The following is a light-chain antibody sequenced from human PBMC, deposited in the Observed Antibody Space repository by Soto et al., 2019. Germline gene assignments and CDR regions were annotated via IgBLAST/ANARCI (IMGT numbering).Light chain of an antibody. V-gene: IGKV3-11*01. CDR2: DAS. CDR3: QQRSNWTRP. CDR1: QSVSSY. Sequence: EIVLTQSPATLSLSPGERATLSCRASQSVSSYLAWYQQKPGQAPRLLIYDASHRATGLPARFSRSGSGTDFTLIISSLENEDFAVYYCQQRSNWTRPFGQGTQLEIK. J-gene: IGKJ2*01.